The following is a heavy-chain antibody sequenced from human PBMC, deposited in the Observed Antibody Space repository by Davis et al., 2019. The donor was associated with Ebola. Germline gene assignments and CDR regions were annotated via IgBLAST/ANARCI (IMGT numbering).Heavy chain of an antibody. J-gene: IGHJ5*02. D-gene: IGHD5-24*01. Sequence: PSETLSLTCTVSAYSISNGYYWAWIRQAPGKGLEWIGSIYHTGSTYYNPSLKSRVTISVDTSKNQFSLTVSSVTAADTAVYYCARVPRWPGWLDPWGQGTLVTVSS. CDR2: IYHTGST. V-gene: IGHV4-38-2*02. CDR1: AYSISNGYY. CDR3: ARVPRWPGWLDP.